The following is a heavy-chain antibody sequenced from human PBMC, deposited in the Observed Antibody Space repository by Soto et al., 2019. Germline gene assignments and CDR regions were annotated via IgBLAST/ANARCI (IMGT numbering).Heavy chain of an antibody. J-gene: IGHJ6*03. CDR2: ISWNSGSI. D-gene: IGHD6-19*01. V-gene: IGHV3-9*01. Sequence: GGSLRLSCAASGFTFDDYAMHWVRQAPGKGLEWVSGISWNSGSIGYADSVKGRFTISRDNAKNSLYLQMNSLRAEDTALYYCARNGYSSGWYRYDRNYYYYYYMDVWGKGTTVTVSS. CDR1: GFTFDDYA. CDR3: ARNGYSSGWYRYDRNYYYYYYMDV.